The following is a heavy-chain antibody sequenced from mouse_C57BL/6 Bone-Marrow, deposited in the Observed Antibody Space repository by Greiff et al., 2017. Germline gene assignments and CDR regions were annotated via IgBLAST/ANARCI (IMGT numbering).Heavy chain of an antibody. CDR1: GFSLTSYG. Sequence: VKLMESGPGLVQPSQSLSITCTVSGFSLTSYGVHWVRQSPGKGLEWLGVIWSGGSTDYNAAFISRLSISKDNSKSQVFFKMNSLQADDTAIYYCARKAYYSNYWFAYWGQGTLVTVSA. CDR3: ARKAYYSNYWFAY. CDR2: IWSGGST. V-gene: IGHV2-2*01. D-gene: IGHD2-5*01. J-gene: IGHJ3*01.